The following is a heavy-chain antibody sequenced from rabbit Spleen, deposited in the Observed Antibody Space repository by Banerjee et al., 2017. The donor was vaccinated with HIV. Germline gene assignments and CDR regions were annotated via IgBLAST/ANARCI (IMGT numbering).Heavy chain of an antibody. V-gene: IGHV1S45*01. J-gene: IGHJ4*01. CDR2: INAATGKP. Sequence: QQQLVESGGGLVQPEGSLTLTCTASGFSFSDRDVMCWVRQAPGKGLEWIACINAATGKPVYATWAKGRFTISRTSSTTVTLRMTSLTAADTATYFCARDLVAVIGWNFNLWGPGTLVTVS. CDR1: GFSFSDRDV. CDR3: ARDLVAVIGWNFNL. D-gene: IGHD1-1*01.